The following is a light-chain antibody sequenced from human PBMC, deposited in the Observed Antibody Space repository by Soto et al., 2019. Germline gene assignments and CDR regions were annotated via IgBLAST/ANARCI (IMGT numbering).Light chain of an antibody. CDR1: QSVSRIY. CDR3: QQYGSSPYT. Sequence: EIVLTQSPGTLSLSPGEKATLSCRASQSVSRIYLAWYQQKPGQAPRLLIYAASSRATGIPDRFSGSGSGTDFTLTISRLEPEDFAVYYCQQYGSSPYTFGQGTKLEIK. V-gene: IGKV3-20*01. CDR2: AAS. J-gene: IGKJ2*01.